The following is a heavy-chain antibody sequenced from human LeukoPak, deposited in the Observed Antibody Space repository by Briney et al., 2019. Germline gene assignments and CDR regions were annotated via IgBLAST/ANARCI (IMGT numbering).Heavy chain of an antibody. D-gene: IGHD5-12*01. CDR2: IYFSGST. CDR3: ARGRGRYSGYDPAHYFDY. CDR1: GGSISSSSYY. J-gene: IGHJ4*02. V-gene: IGHV4-39*01. Sequence: SETLSLTCTVSGGSISSSSYYWGWIRQPPGKGLEWIGSIYFSGSTYYNPSLKSRVTMSVDTSKNQFSLKLSSVTAADTAVYYCARGRGRYSGYDPAHYFDYWGQGTLVTVSS.